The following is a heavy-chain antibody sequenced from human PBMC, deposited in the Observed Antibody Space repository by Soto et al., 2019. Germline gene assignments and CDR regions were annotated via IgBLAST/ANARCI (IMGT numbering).Heavy chain of an antibody. Sequence: ASVKVSCKASGYSFTNNDVSWVRQATGQGLEWMGWMNPGSGDTGYAQKFQGRVTMTRDISIATAYMELSSLRSDDTAVYYCARDSSSTDYWGQGTLVTVSS. CDR2: MNPGSGDT. CDR3: ARDSSSTDY. D-gene: IGHD6-6*01. CDR1: GYSFTNND. V-gene: IGHV1-8*01. J-gene: IGHJ4*02.